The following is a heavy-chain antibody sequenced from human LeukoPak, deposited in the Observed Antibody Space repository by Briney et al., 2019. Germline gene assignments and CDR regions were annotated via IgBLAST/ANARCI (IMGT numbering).Heavy chain of an antibody. Sequence: ASVKVSCKASGYTFTGYYMHWVRPAPGQGLEWMGWINPNSGGTNYAQKFKGRVTMTRDTSISTAYMELSRLRSDDTAVYYCARTQLNYYDSSGYYGEIPYYFDYWGQGTLVTVSS. CDR2: INPNSGGT. V-gene: IGHV1-2*02. CDR3: ARTQLNYYDSSGYYGEIPYYFDY. J-gene: IGHJ4*02. D-gene: IGHD3-22*01. CDR1: GYTFTGYY.